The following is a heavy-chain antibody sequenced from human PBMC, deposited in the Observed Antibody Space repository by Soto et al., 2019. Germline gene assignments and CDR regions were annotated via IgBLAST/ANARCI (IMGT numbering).Heavy chain of an antibody. D-gene: IGHD3-10*01. CDR3: VRGKEAGVWFDP. Sequence: ASVKVSCKASGFTFSHHSIHWVRQAPGQRLEWTGWINSDTGYTKYSQKFQARLTITWDSSAKTAYMELSSLQSEDTAVYYCVRGKEAGVWFDPWGQGTLVTVSS. V-gene: IGHV1-3*04. CDR1: GFTFSHHS. CDR2: INSDTGYT. J-gene: IGHJ5*02.